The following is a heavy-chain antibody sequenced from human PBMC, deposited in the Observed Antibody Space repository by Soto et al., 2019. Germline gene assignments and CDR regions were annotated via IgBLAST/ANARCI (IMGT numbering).Heavy chain of an antibody. Sequence: QVQLVPSGADVKKPGASVKVSCKASGYTFTSYAMHWVRQAPGQRREWMGWINAGNGNTKYSQKFQGRVTITRDTSASTAYMELSSLRSEDTAVYYCARDYDSSGYYYNGFDYWGQGTLVTVSS. CDR2: INAGNGNT. J-gene: IGHJ4*02. CDR1: GYTFTSYA. D-gene: IGHD3-22*01. V-gene: IGHV1-3*01. CDR3: ARDYDSSGYYYNGFDY.